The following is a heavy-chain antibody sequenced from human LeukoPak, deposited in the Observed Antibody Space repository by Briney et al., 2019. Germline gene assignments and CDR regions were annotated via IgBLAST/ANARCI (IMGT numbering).Heavy chain of an antibody. V-gene: IGHV1-2*02. D-gene: IGHD2-2*01. Sequence: ASVKVSCKASGYTFTGYYMHWVRQAPGQGLEWMGWINPNGGGTNYAQKFQGRVTMTRDTSISTAYMELSRLRSDDTAVYYCARDRTSRGTVPNYWGQGTLVTVSS. J-gene: IGHJ4*02. CDR3: ARDRTSRGTVPNY. CDR1: GYTFTGYY. CDR2: INPNGGGT.